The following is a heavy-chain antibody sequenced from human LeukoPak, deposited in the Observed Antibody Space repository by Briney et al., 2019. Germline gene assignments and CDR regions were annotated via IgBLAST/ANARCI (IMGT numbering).Heavy chain of an antibody. CDR3: TRSDWFDP. Sequence: GGSLRLSCAASGFTFSAYYMAWVRQAPGKGLEWVANIKQDGSEKFYVDSVKGRFTISRDNAKNSLYLQMNSLRVEDTAVYYCTRSDWFDPWGQGTLVTVSS. CDR1: GFTFSAYY. J-gene: IGHJ5*02. V-gene: IGHV3-7*02. CDR2: IKQDGSEK.